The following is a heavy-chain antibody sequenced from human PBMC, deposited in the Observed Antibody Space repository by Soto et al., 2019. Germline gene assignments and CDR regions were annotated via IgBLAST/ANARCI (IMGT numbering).Heavy chain of an antibody. Sequence: GGSLRLSCAASGFTFSSYGMHWVRQAPGKGLEWVAVISYDGSNKYYADSVKGRFTISRDNSKNTLYLQMNSLRAEDTAVYYCARGKPRYCSSTSGPLDYWGQGTLVTVSS. D-gene: IGHD2-2*01. CDR2: ISYDGSNK. CDR3: ARGKPRYCSSTSGPLDY. V-gene: IGHV3-30*03. J-gene: IGHJ4*02. CDR1: GFTFSSYG.